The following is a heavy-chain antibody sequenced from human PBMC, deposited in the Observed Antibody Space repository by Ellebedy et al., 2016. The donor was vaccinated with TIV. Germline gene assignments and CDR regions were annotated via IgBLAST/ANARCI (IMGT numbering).Heavy chain of an antibody. D-gene: IGHD5-18*01. CDR2: IYYSGST. Sequence: MPSETLSLTCTVSGGSISSSSNYWGWIRQPPGKGLEWIGSIYYSGSTYYNPSLKSRVTISVDTSKNQFSLKLSSVTAADTAVYYCARRVYTAMAAPGYYGMDVWGQGTTVTVSS. J-gene: IGHJ6*02. V-gene: IGHV4-39*01. CDR1: GGSISSSSNY. CDR3: ARRVYTAMAAPGYYGMDV.